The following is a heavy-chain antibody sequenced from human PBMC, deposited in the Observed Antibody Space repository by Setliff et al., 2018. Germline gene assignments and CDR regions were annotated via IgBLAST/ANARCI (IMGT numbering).Heavy chain of an antibody. CDR1: GFTFSSYA. D-gene: IGHD2-21*02. CDR3: AKDLTLDAYCGGDCYTDLIDY. J-gene: IGHJ4*02. V-gene: IGHV3-23*01. CDR2: ISGSGGST. Sequence: GGSLRLSCAASGFTFSSYAMSWVRQAPGKGLEWVSAISGSGGSTYYADSGKGRFTISRDNSKNTLYLQMNSLRAEDTAVYYCAKDLTLDAYCGGDCYTDLIDYWGQGTLVTVSS.